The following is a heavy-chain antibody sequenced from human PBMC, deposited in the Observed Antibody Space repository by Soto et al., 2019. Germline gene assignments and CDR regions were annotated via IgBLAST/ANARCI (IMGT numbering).Heavy chain of an antibody. V-gene: IGHV2-5*02. Sequence: QITLKESGPTLVKPTQTLTLTCTFSGFSLSTSGVGVGWIRQPPGKALEWLALIYWDDDKRYSPALTSRLTITKYISKDRVVVTMATMDPVDTATYYCAHAKSPRTHLAYVFDYCGQGTLVTVSS. D-gene: IGHD3-16*01. CDR2: IYWDDDK. CDR3: AHAKSPRTHLAYVFDY. J-gene: IGHJ4*02. CDR1: GFSLSTSGVG.